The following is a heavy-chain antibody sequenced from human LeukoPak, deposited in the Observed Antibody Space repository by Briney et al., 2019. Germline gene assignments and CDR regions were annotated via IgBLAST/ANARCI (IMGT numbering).Heavy chain of an antibody. Sequence: KPSETLSVTCAVYGGSFSGYYWSWIRQPPGKGLEWIGEINHSGSTNYNPSLKSRVTISVDTSKNQFSLKLSSVTAADTAVYYCARVAGSIAARLLLRWFDPWGQGTLVTVSS. CDR3: ARVAGSIAARLLLRWFDP. D-gene: IGHD6-6*01. CDR2: INHSGST. V-gene: IGHV4-34*01. J-gene: IGHJ5*02. CDR1: GGSFSGYY.